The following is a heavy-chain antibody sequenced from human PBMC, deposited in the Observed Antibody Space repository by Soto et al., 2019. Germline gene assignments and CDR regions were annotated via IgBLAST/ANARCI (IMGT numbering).Heavy chain of an antibody. J-gene: IGHJ4*02. CDR3: AKAEYTIALPVI. V-gene: IGHV3-74*01. CDR1: GFTFSTHW. CDR2: MEDDGRRI. Sequence: EVLLVESGGGLVQPGGTLRLSCEASGFTFSTHWMHWVRQVPGKGLEWVARMEDDGRRINYADSVKGPFTISRDNARSTLYLQRNNLRAEDTATYHWAKAEYTIALPVIWGQGTQVTVSS. D-gene: IGHD2-2*02.